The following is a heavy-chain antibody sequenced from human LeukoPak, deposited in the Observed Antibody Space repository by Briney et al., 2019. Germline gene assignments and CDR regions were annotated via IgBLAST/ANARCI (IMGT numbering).Heavy chain of an antibody. D-gene: IGHD3-22*01. CDR2: INPNGGTT. J-gene: IGHJ4*02. CDR3: GRGNYYDSSAYYLDY. CDR1: GYIFITHY. V-gene: IGHV1-46*01. Sequence: ASVTVSCKTSGYIFITHYMHWVRQAPGQGLEWMGVINPNGGTTNYPQKFQGRVTMTTDSSTSTVYMELSSLTSEDTALYYCGRGNYYDSSAYYLDYWGQGTLVTVSS.